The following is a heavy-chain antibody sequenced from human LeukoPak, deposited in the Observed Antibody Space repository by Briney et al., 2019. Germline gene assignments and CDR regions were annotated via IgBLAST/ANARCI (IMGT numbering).Heavy chain of an antibody. V-gene: IGHV4-4*02. Sequence: SETLSLTCAVSGGSISSSNWWSWVRQPPGKGLEWIGEIYHSGSTNYNPSLKSRVTISIDTSKNQFSLKLSSVTAADTAVYYCARDPNHSSSWSHYMDVWGKGTTVTVSS. CDR1: GGSISSSNW. J-gene: IGHJ6*03. CDR3: ARDPNHSSSWSHYMDV. CDR2: IYHSGST. D-gene: IGHD6-13*01.